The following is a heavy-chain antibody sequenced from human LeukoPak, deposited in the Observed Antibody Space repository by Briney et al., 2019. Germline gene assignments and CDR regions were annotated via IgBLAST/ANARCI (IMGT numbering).Heavy chain of an antibody. CDR1: YW. CDR2: IYPGDSDT. D-gene: IGHD1-26*01. CDR3: ARRVGAPLYFDY. V-gene: IGHV5-51*01. Sequence: YWSWIRQPPGKGLEWIGYIYPGDSDTRYSPSFQGQVTISADKSISTAYLQWSSLKASDTAMYYCARRVGAPLYFDYWGQGTLVTVSS. J-gene: IGHJ4*02.